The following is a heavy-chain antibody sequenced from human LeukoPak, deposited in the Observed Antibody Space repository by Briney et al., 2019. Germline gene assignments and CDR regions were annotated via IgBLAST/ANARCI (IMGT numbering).Heavy chain of an antibody. CDR1: GFTFSCYW. CDR2: INQDGSEK. Sequence: GGSLRLSCAASGFTFSCYWMSWVRQAPGKGLEWVANINQDGSEKYYVDSVKGRFTISRDNAKNSLYLQMNSLRAEDTAVYYCARGPPCREYCSLEFYFDYWGQGTLVTVSS. CDR3: ARGPPCREYCSLEFYFDY. V-gene: IGHV3-7*05. J-gene: IGHJ4*02. D-gene: IGHD2/OR15-2a*01.